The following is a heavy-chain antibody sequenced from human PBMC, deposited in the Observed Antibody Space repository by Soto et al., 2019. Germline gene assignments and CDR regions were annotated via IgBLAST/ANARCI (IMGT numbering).Heavy chain of an antibody. CDR3: ASTGALTTTPFDAFDI. J-gene: IGHJ3*02. D-gene: IGHD4-17*01. CDR2: IIPILGIA. CDR1: GGTFSSYT. V-gene: IGHV1-69*02. Sequence: GASVKVSCKASGGTFSSYTISWVRQAPGKGLEWMGRIIPILGIANYAQKFQGRVTITADKSTSTAYMELSSLRSEDTAVYYCASTGALTTTPFDAFDIWGQGTMVTVSS.